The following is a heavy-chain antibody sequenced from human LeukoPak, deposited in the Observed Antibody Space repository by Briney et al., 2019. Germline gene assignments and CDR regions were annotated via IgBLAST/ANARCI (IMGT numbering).Heavy chain of an antibody. Sequence: GGSLRLSCAASGFTFSGYWMSWVRQAPGKGLEWGANINQDGSEKYYVDYVQGRFTISRDNAKNSLFLQMGSLRVEDTAVYYCARESTAGYNSSWYGFRNWGQGTLVSVSS. CDR1: GFTFSGYW. D-gene: IGHD6-13*01. J-gene: IGHJ1*01. CDR3: ARESTAGYNSSWYGFRN. V-gene: IGHV3-7*01. CDR2: INQDGSEK.